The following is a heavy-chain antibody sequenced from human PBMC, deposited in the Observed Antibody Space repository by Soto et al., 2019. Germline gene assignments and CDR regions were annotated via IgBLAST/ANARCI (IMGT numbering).Heavy chain of an antibody. J-gene: IGHJ6*02. CDR1: DFSFRNYG. Sequence: GSLRLSCVASDFSFRNYGMHWVRQAPGKGLEWVADISYDGRNKYYAESVKGRFTISRDNSKNTLYLQMNSLRTEDTAVYYCAKDWRWEQQIYGMNVWGRGTTVTVSS. CDR2: ISYDGRNK. CDR3: AKDWRWEQQIYGMNV. D-gene: IGHD1-26*01. V-gene: IGHV3-30*18.